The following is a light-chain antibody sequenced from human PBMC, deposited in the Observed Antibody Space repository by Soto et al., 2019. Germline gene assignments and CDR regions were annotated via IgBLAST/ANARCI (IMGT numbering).Light chain of an antibody. CDR2: AAL. Sequence: IQMTQSPASLSASVGDRVTITCRASQAIRNDVGWFQQKPGKVPKLLIYAALGLQSGVPSRFSGSASGTDFTLTIDSLQPEDFATYYCLQDHKYPYTFGQGTTVDI. V-gene: IGKV1-6*01. J-gene: IGKJ2*01. CDR3: LQDHKYPYT. CDR1: QAIRND.